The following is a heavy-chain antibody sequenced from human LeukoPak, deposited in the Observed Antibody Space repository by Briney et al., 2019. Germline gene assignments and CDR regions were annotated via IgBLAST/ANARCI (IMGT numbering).Heavy chain of an antibody. CDR2: ISYDGSNK. V-gene: IGHV3-30*04. D-gene: IGHD6-19*01. CDR3: ARVFYSSGWYGNFDY. CDR1: GFTFSSYA. J-gene: IGHJ4*02. Sequence: GGSLRLSCAASGFTFSSYAMHWVRQAPGKGLEWVAVISYDGSNKYYADSVKGRFTISRDNSKNTLYLQMNSLRAEDTAVYYCARVFYSSGWYGNFDYWGQGTLVTVSP.